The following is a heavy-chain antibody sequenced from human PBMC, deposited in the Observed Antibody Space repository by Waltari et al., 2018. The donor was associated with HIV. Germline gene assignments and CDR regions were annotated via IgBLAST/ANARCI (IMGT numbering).Heavy chain of an antibody. V-gene: IGHV4-34*01. CDR1: GGSFSGYY. D-gene: IGHD3-9*01. J-gene: IGHJ4*01. CDR3: AYSYLTGSTLHPF. CDR2: IKHSGTT. Sequence: QEQLQQWGAGLLKPSETLSLTCAVYGGSFSGYYLNWVRQPPGKGWEWMWEIKHSGTTNYSPSLKSRVTMSVDTSKRQFSLKLNSVTAADTAVYFCAYSYLTGSTLHPFWGQGTLVTVSS.